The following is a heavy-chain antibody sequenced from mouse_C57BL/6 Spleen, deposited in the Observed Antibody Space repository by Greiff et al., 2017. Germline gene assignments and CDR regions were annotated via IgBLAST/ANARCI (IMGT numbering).Heavy chain of an antibody. V-gene: IGHV5-6*01. J-gene: IGHJ4*01. D-gene: IGHD1-1*01. CDR3: SRHGNSGSSSYYSMDY. CDR1: GFTFSSYG. Sequence: EVKLIESGGDLVKPGGSLKLSCAASGFTFSSYGMSWVRQTPDKRLEWVATISSGGSYTYYPDSVKGRFTISRDNAKNTLYLQMSSLKSEDTAMFYCSRHGNSGSSSYYSMDYWGQGTSVTVSS. CDR2: ISSGGSYT.